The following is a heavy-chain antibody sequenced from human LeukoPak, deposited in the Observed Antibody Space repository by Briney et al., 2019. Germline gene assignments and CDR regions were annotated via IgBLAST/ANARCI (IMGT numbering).Heavy chain of an antibody. J-gene: IGHJ3*02. V-gene: IGHV1-69*05. CDR1: GGTFSSYA. CDR3: AEGELRFSPGAFDI. D-gene: IGHD3-3*01. Sequence: SVKVSCKASGGTFSSYAISWVRQAPGQGLEWMGGIIPIFGTANYAQKFQGRVTITTDESTSTAYMELSSLRSEDTAVYYCAEGELRFSPGAFDIWGQGIMVTVSS. CDR2: IIPIFGTA.